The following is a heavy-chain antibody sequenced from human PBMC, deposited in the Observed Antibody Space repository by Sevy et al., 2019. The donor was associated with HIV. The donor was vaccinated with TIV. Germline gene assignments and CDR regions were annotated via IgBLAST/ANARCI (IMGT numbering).Heavy chain of an antibody. J-gene: IGHJ3*02. CDR1: GFTFGNYW. D-gene: IGHD3-10*01. V-gene: IGHV3-74*01. CDR3: GREMISMVPGVPDAFDI. Sequence: GGSLRLSCAASGFTFGNYWMHWVRQAPGKGLVWISRIYNDGSKTNYADSVKGRFTTSRDNAKNTLYLQMNSLRAEDTAVYYCGREMISMVPGVPDAFDIWGQGTMVTVSS. CDR2: IYNDGSKT.